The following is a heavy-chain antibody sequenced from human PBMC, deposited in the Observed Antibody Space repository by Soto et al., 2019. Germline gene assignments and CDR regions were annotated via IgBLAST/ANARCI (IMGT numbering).Heavy chain of an antibody. CDR3: AKGDSGYVWYFDS. Sequence: EVQLLESGAGLIQPGGSLRLSCAASGFTFSIYAMSWVRQAPGKGLEWVSAISGSGGSTYYADSVKGRFTISRDNSKNTLYLQMTSLTAEDTAVYYCAKGDSGYVWYFDSWGQGTLVTVSS. CDR2: ISGSGGST. V-gene: IGHV3-23*01. D-gene: IGHD5-12*01. J-gene: IGHJ4*02. CDR1: GFTFSIYA.